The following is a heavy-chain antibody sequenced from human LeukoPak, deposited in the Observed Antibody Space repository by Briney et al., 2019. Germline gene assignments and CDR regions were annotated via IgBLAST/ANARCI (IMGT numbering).Heavy chain of an antibody. J-gene: IGHJ4*02. Sequence: GGSLRLSCAASEFTFSSYSMNRVRQAPGKGLEWVSSISSSSSYIYYADSVKGRFTISRDNAKNSLYLQMNSLRAEDTAVYYCARVHDSSGYSDYWGQGTLVTVSS. CDR2: ISSSSSYI. V-gene: IGHV3-21*01. D-gene: IGHD3-22*01. CDR3: ARVHDSSGYSDY. CDR1: EFTFSSYS.